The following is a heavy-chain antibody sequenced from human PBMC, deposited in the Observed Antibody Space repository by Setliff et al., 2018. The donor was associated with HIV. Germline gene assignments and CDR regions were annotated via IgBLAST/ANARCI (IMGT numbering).Heavy chain of an antibody. CDR1: GYTFTNYA. CDR2: INPFTGGT. D-gene: IGHD3-10*01. V-gene: IGHV1-2*02. Sequence: GASVKVSCKASGYTFTNYAIHWVRQAPGQGLVWMGWINPFTGGTNYAQKFQGRVTMTRDTSINTAYMELTSLKSDDTAVYYCARGAERLLWSGITRFDPWGQGTLVTVSS. CDR3: ARGAERLLWSGITRFDP. J-gene: IGHJ5*02.